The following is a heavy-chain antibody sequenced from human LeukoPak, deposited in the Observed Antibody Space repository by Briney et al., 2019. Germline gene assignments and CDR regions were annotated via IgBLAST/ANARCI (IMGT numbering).Heavy chain of an antibody. CDR3: AGLYGGNTYYFDY. CDR2: TYYSGST. Sequence: SETLSLTCTVSGGSISSHYWSWIRQPPGKGLEWIGYTYYSGSTNYNPSLKSRVTISVDTSKNQFSLKLSSVTAADTAVYYCAGLYGGNTYYFDYWGQGTLVTVSS. V-gene: IGHV4-59*11. CDR1: GGSISSHY. D-gene: IGHD4-23*01. J-gene: IGHJ4*02.